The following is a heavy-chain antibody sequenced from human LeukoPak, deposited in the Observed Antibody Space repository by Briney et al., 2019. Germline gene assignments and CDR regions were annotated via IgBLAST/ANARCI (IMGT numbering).Heavy chain of an antibody. J-gene: IGHJ5*02. CDR1: GGTFSSYA. CDR2: IIPIFGTA. V-gene: IGHV1-69*13. CDR3: AREPSMIHGVNWFDP. Sequence: GASVKVSCKASGGTFSSYAISWVRQAPGQGLEWMGGIIPIFGTANYAQKFQGRVTITADESTSTAYMELSSLRSEDTAVYYCAREPSMIHGVNWFDPWGQGTLVTVSS. D-gene: IGHD3-16*01.